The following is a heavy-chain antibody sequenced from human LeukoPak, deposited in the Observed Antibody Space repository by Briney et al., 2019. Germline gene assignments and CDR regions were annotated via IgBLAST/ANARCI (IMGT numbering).Heavy chain of an antibody. D-gene: IGHD2-15*01. J-gene: IGHJ4*02. CDR2: ISGSGDST. V-gene: IGHV3-23*01. Sequence: GGALRLSGAASGFTFNTYALGWGRQAPGKGLERVSSISGSGDSTYYVTSVKGRFTISRDNSKNTVYLQMNSLRAEDTAIYYCAEDVVVIVAAKPGIWGQGTLVTVSS. CDR1: GFTFNTYA. CDR3: AEDVVVIVAAKPGI.